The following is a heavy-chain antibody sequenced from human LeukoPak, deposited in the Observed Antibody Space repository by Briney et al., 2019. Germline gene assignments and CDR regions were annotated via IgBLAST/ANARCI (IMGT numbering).Heavy chain of an antibody. CDR2: ISSSGSTI. J-gene: IGHJ6*03. V-gene: IGHV3-48*03. CDR3: ARDRGSYYYYMDV. D-gene: IGHD1-26*01. Sequence: AGGSPRLSCAASGFTFSSYEMKWVRQAPGKGLEWVSYISSSGSTIYYADSVKGRFTISRDNAKNSLYLQMNSLRAEDTAVYYCARDRGSYYYYMDVWGKGTTVTVSS. CDR1: GFTFSSYE.